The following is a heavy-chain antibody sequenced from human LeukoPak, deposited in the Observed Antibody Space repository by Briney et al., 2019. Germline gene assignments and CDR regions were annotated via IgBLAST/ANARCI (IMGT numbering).Heavy chain of an antibody. CDR3: ARQEYGMDV. J-gene: IGHJ6*02. CDR2: IYYSGST. Sequence: SETLSLTCTVSGGSISSYYWSWIRQPPGKGLEWIGYIYYSGSTNYNPSLKSRVTISADTSKNQFSLKLSSVTAADTAVYYCARQEYGMDVWGQGTTVTVSS. V-gene: IGHV4-59*08. CDR1: GGSISSYY.